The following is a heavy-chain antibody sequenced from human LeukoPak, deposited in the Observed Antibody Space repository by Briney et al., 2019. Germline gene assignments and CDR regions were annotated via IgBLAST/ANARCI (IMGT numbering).Heavy chain of an antibody. J-gene: IGHJ4*02. V-gene: IGHV1-69*13. CDR2: IIPIFGTA. D-gene: IGHD3-22*01. CDR1: GGTFSSYA. CDR3: ARGLYYYDSSGYYFDY. Sequence: VASVTVSCTASGGTFSSYAISWVRQAPGQGLEWMGGIIPIFGTANYAQKFQGRVTITADESTSTAYMELSSLRSEDTAVYYCARGLYYYDSSGYYFDYWGQGTLVTVSS.